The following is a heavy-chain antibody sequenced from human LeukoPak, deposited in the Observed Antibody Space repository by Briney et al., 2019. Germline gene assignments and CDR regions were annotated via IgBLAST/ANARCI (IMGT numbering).Heavy chain of an antibody. CDR3: ARSAYSSGWHFDY. D-gene: IGHD6-19*01. CDR1: GGSISSHY. CDR2: IYYSGST. V-gene: IGHV4-59*11. Sequence: PSETLSLTCTVSGGSISSHYWSWIRQPPGKGLEWIGYIYYSGSTDYNPSLKSRVTISVDTSKYQFSLKLSSVTAADTAVYYCARSAYSSGWHFDYWGQGTLVTVSS. J-gene: IGHJ4*02.